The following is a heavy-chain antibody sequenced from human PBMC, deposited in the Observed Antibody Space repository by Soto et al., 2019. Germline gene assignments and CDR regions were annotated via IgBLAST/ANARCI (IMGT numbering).Heavy chain of an antibody. CDR3: AKGPGTRPVHCMDV. D-gene: IGHD3-10*01. Sequence: VGSLRLSCAASGFTFSSYAMSWVRQAPGKGLEWVSAISGSGGSTYYADSVKGRFTISRDNSKNTLYLQMNSLRAEDTAVYYCAKGPGTRPVHCMDVWGQGTTVTVLL. J-gene: IGHJ6*02. CDR1: GFTFSSYA. V-gene: IGHV3-23*01. CDR2: ISGSGGST.